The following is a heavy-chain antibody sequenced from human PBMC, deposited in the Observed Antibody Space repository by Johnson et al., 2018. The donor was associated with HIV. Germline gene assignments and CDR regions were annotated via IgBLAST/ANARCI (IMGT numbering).Heavy chain of an antibody. CDR1: GFAFRTYW. CDR2: IYNDGSAT. V-gene: IGHV3-74*02. CDR3: VRRPFGAAPGADAFDI. J-gene: IGHJ3*02. Sequence: MLLVESGGGVVQPGGSLRLSCAASGFAFRTYWMVWVRQVPGKRPVWVARIYNDGSATTYADSVKGRFTISRDNAKNTLYLQLNSLRADDTAVYYCVRRPFGAAPGADAFDIWGQGTMVTVSS. D-gene: IGHD6-13*01.